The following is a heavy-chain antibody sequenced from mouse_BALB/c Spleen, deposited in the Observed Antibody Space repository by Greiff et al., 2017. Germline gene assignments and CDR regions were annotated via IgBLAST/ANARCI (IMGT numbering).Heavy chain of an antibody. V-gene: IGHV1-54*01. Sequence: QVQLKQSGAELVRPGTSVKVSCKASGYAFTNYLIEWVKQRPGQGLEWIGVINPGSGGTNYNEKFKGKATLTADKSSSTAYMQLSSLTSDDSAVYFWARNVDYDYDGVWFAYWGQGTLVTVSA. CDR2: INPGSGGT. CDR1: GYAFTNYL. J-gene: IGHJ3*01. D-gene: IGHD2-4*01. CDR3: ARNVDYDYDGVWFAY.